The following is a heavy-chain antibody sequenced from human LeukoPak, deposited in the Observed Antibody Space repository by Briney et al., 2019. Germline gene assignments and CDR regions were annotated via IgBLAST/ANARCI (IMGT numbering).Heavy chain of an antibody. V-gene: IGHV3-9*03. CDR2: ISWNSGSI. CDR3: AKGFSGSYFYYFDY. CDR1: GFTFDDYA. D-gene: IGHD1-26*01. J-gene: IGHJ4*02. Sequence: GRSLRLSCAASGFTFDDYAMHWVRQAPGKGLEWVSGISWNSGSIGYADSVKGRFTISRDNAKNSLYLQMNSLRAEDMALYYCAKGFSGSYFYYFDYWDQGTLVTVSS.